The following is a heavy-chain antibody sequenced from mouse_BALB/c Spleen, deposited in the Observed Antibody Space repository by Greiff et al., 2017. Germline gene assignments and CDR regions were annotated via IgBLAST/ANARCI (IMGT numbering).Heavy chain of an antibody. Sequence: VQLKESGAELVRPGALVKLSCKASGFNIKDYYMHWVKQRPEQGLEWIGWIDPENGNTIYDPKFQGKASITADTSSNTAYLQLSSLTSEDTAVYYCARSGRFAYWGQGTLVTVSA. D-gene: IGHD4-1*01. CDR2: IDPENGNT. J-gene: IGHJ3*01. CDR3: ARSGRFAY. V-gene: IGHV14-1*02. CDR1: GFNIKDYY.